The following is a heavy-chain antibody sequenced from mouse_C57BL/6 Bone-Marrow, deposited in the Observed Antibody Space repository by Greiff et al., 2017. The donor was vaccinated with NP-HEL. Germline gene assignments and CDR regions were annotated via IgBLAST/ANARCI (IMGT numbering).Heavy chain of an antibody. CDR3: AREDDGYAMDD. V-gene: IGHV1-42*01. J-gene: IGHJ4*01. CDR2: INPSTGGT. CDR1: GYSFTGYY. D-gene: IGHD1-1*01. Sequence: EVQLQQSGPELVKPGASVKISCKASGYSFTGYYMNWVKQSPEKSLEWIGEINPSTGGTTYNQKFKAKATLTVDKSSSTAYMQLKSLTSEDSAVYYCAREDDGYAMDDRGQGTSVTVSS.